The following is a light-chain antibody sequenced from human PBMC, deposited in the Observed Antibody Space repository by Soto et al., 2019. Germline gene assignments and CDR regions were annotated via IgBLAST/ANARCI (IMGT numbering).Light chain of an antibody. J-gene: IGLJ2*01. V-gene: IGLV2-14*03. CDR1: SSDVGAYNY. CDR3: TSCTSGATLI. Sequence: QSVLTQPASVSGSPGQSITISCTGTSSDVGAYNYVSWYQHPPGKAPKLMIYDVSSRPSGISHRFSGSKSGSMASLTISGLQAEDEADYYCTSCTSGATLIFGGGTKLTVL. CDR2: DVS.